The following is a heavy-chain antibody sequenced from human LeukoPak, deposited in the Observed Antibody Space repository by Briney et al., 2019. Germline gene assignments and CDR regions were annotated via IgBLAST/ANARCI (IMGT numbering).Heavy chain of an antibody. Sequence: ASVKVSCKASGYTFTGYYMHWVRQAPGQGLEWMGIINPSGGSTSYAQKFQGRVTMTRDMSTSTVYMELSSLRSEDTAVYYCARDDSSSWPVYYMDVWGKGTTVTVSS. V-gene: IGHV1-46*01. CDR1: GYTFTGYY. J-gene: IGHJ6*03. D-gene: IGHD6-13*01. CDR3: ARDDSSSWPVYYMDV. CDR2: INPSGGST.